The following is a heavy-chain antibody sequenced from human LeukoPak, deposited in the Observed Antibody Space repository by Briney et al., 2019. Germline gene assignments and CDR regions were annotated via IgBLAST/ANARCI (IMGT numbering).Heavy chain of an antibody. Sequence: GASVTVSFTTSGYAFTASCIHWVRHAHGQGLEWMGVIHPRRGDTNYAHEFQGRVTMTRDTSISTAYLDLSSLRSDGTAVYYCARDGDYGTGSYYRGCIDSWGQGAPVTVSP. D-gene: IGHD3-10*01. V-gene: IGHV1-2*02. CDR1: GYAFTASC. J-gene: IGHJ4*02. CDR3: ARDGDYGTGSYYRGCIDS. CDR2: IHPRRGDT.